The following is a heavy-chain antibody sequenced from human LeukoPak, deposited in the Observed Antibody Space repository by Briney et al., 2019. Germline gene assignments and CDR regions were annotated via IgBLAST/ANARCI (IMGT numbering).Heavy chain of an antibody. CDR1: GFTFSSYG. CDR2: IWYDGSNK. V-gene: IGHV3-33*06. CDR3: AKGLVVVPAADY. D-gene: IGHD2-2*01. J-gene: IGHJ4*02. Sequence: PGGSLRLSCAASGFTFSSYGMHWVRQAPGKGLEWVAVIWYDGSNKYYADSVKGRFTISRDNSKNTLYLQMNSLRAEDTAVYYCAKGLVVVPAADYWGQGTLVTVSS.